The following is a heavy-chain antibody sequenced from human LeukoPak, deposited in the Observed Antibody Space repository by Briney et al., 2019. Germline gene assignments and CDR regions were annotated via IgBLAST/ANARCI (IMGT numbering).Heavy chain of an antibody. D-gene: IGHD3-10*01. V-gene: IGHV4-39*01. CDR2: IYYSGST. J-gene: IGHJ4*02. Sequence: SETLSLTCTVSGGSISSSSYYWGWIRQPPGKGLEWIGSIYYSGSTYYNPSLKSRVTISVDTSKNQFSLKLSSVTAADTAVYYCARLGMVRGVAPFDYWAREPWSPSPQ. CDR3: ARLGMVRGVAPFDY. CDR1: GGSISSSSYY.